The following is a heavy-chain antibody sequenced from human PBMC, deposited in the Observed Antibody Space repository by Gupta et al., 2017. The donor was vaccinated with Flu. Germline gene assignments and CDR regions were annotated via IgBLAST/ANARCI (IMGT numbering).Heavy chain of an antibody. CDR1: GFTFSNAW. D-gene: IGHD3-3*01. V-gene: IGHV3-15*01. CDR3: TTDAAIRGVVNQYFQY. J-gene: IGHJ1*01. Sequence: EVQLVESGGGLVKPGGSLRLSCAASGFTFSNAWMIWVRQAPGKGLEWVGRIYSKTDGGTTDYAAPVKGRFTISRDDSKNTLYLQMNSLKTEDTAVYYCTTDAAIRGVVNQYFQYWGQGTLVTVSS. CDR2: IYSKTDGGTT.